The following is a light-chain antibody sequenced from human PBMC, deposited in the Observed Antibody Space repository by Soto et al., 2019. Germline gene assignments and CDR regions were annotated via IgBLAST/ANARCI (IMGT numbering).Light chain of an antibody. V-gene: IGLV1-40*01. Sequence: QSVLTQQPSVSGAPGQRVTISCTGNSSNIGAGYDVHWYQQLPGTAPKLLIYGNSNRPSGVPDRFSGSKSGTSASLAITGLQAEDEADYYCQSYDSSLSGWVFGGGTKLTVL. CDR2: GNS. CDR1: SSNIGAGYD. J-gene: IGLJ3*02. CDR3: QSYDSSLSGWV.